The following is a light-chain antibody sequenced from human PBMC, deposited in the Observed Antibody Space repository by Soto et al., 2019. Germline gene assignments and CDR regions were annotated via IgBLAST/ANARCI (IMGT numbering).Light chain of an antibody. CDR1: QSVSSSY. Sequence: EIVLTQSPGTLSLSPGERATLSCRASQSVSSSYLAWYQQKPGQAPRLLIYGASSRATGIPDRFSGSGSGTDFTLTISRLEPEDFAVYYCQQYGSSLLFGPGTKVD. CDR3: QQYGSSLL. CDR2: GAS. V-gene: IGKV3-20*01. J-gene: IGKJ3*01.